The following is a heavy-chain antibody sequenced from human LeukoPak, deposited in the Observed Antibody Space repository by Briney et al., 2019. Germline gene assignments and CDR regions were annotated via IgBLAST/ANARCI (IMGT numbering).Heavy chain of an antibody. D-gene: IGHD1-1*01. V-gene: IGHV1-2*02. Sequence: ASVKVSCKASGYTFTGYYIHWARQAPGQGLEWMGWISPISGVPKIAQNFQGRVSMTSDTSISTAYMELSSLRSDDTALYYCARSERSGAGTDAFDIWGQGTVVTVSS. J-gene: IGHJ3*02. CDR1: GYTFTGYY. CDR3: ARSERSGAGTDAFDI. CDR2: ISPISGVP.